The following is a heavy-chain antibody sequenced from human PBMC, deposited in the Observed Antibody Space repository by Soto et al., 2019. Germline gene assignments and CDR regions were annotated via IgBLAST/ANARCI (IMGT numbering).Heavy chain of an antibody. CDR3: ATQIKALVAATPWFYFDY. J-gene: IGHJ4*02. Sequence: GASVKVSCKASGYTLTSYYMHWVRQAPGQGLEWMGIINPSGGSTSYAQKFQGRVTMTRDTSTSTVYMELSSLRSEDTAVYYCATQIKALVAATPWFYFDYWGRGTLVTVSS. V-gene: IGHV1-46*01. D-gene: IGHD2-15*01. CDR1: GYTLTSYY. CDR2: INPSGGST.